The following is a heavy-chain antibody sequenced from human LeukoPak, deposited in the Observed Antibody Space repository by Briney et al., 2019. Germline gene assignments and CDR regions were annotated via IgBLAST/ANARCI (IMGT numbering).Heavy chain of an antibody. J-gene: IGHJ3*02. D-gene: IGHD3-22*01. CDR2: IYYSGST. Sequence: SETLSLTCTVSGGSISSSSYYWGWIRQPPGKGLEWIGSIYYSGSTYYNPSLKSRVTISVDTSKNQFSLKLSSVTAADTAVYYCATSYYYDSSGYSVGLAFDIWGQGTMVTVSS. CDR3: ATSYYYDSSGYSVGLAFDI. CDR1: GGSISSSSYY. V-gene: IGHV4-39*07.